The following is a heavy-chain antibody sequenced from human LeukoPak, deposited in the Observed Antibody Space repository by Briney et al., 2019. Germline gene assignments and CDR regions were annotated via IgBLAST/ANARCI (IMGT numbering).Heavy chain of an antibody. CDR2: IYYSGST. J-gene: IGHJ4*02. CDR3: ARSDGYNWAFES. CDR1: GASSINYY. V-gene: IGHV4-59*08. D-gene: IGHD5-24*01. Sequence: PSETLSLTCTVSGASSINYYWSWIRQPPGKGLEWIGYIYYSGSTKYNPSLKSRVTISVDTSKNHFSLKLTSVTAADTAVYYCARSDGYNWAFESWGQGTLVIVSS.